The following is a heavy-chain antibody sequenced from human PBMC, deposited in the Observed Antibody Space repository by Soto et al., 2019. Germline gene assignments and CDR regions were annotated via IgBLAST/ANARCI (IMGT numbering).Heavy chain of an antibody. V-gene: IGHV4-39*01. CDR3: VRQHPLDSNAWYI. CDR1: GGSISTSNYY. J-gene: IGHJ4*02. Sequence: SETLSLTCTVSGGSISTSNYYWGWVRQPPGKGLDWIGNIYYSGTTYYNPSLKSRVTISVDTSKNQFSLKLNSVTAADTAVYYCVRQHPLDSNAWYIWGQGALVTVSS. D-gene: IGHD6-19*01. CDR2: IYYSGTT.